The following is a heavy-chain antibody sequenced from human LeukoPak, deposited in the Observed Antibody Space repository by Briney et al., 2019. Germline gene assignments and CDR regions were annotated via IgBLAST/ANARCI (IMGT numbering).Heavy chain of an antibody. D-gene: IGHD6-13*01. CDR1: GYTFTSYG. CDR2: ISAYNGNT. CDR3: ARERSRDYYYYGMDV. J-gene: IGHJ6*02. V-gene: IGHV1-18*01. Sequence: ASVKVSCKASGYTFTSYGISWVRQAPGQGLEWMGWISAYNGNTNYAQKLQGRVTMTTDTSTSTAYMELRSLRSDDTAVYYCARERSRDYYYYGMDVWGQGPTVTVSS.